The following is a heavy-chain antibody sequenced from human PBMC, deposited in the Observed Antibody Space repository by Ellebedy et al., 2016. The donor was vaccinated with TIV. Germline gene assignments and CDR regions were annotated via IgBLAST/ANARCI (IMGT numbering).Heavy chain of an antibody. Sequence: GGSLRLSXAASGFTFSTYAMSWVRQAPGKGLECVSAVSGSGGSTSYADSVKGRFTISRDNSKNTLYLQMNSLRVEDTAIYYCAKSLYGGNSVWGQGTLVTVSS. CDR1: GFTFSTYA. D-gene: IGHD4-23*01. J-gene: IGHJ4*02. CDR3: AKSLYGGNSV. V-gene: IGHV3-23*01. CDR2: VSGSGGST.